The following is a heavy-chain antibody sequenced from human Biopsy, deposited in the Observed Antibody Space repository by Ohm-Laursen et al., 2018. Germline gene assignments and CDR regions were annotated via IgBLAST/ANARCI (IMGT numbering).Heavy chain of an antibody. J-gene: IGHJ4*02. Sequence: SLRLSCAAFGFNLSAFALHWVRQASGRGLAWVGRIKKKSNNDATAYAESMKGRFSIFRDDSKSTSFLQMNSLKIEDTAVYFCTRSAGYGYDYWGQGILVTVSS. CDR3: TRSAGYGYDY. CDR2: IKKKSNNDAT. V-gene: IGHV3-73*01. D-gene: IGHD5-12*01. CDR1: GFNLSAFA.